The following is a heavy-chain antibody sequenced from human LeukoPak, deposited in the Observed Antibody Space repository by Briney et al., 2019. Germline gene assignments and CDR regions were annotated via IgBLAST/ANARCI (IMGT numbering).Heavy chain of an antibody. J-gene: IGHJ4*02. CDR3: TTEVPDIVVVPAAPFDY. V-gene: IGHV3-15*01. Sequence: RSGGSLRLSCAASGFTFSNAWMSWVRQAPGKGLEWVGRIKSKTDGGTTDYAAPVKGRFTISRDDSKNTLYLQMNSLKTEDTAVYYCTTEVPDIVVVPAAPFDYWGQGTLVTVSS. D-gene: IGHD2-2*01. CDR1: GFTFSNAW. CDR2: IKSKTDGGTT.